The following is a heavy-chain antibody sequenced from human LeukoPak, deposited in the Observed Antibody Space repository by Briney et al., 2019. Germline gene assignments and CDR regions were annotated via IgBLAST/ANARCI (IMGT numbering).Heavy chain of an antibody. Sequence: SETLSLTCTVSYGSISDISYYWGWIRQPPVKGLEWIGSIYYSGRTYYNSSLKSRVTISVDTSKNQFSLKVTSVTAADTAVYYCASAYYDILGGHFDYWGQGTLVTVSS. CDR2: IYYSGRT. CDR3: ASAYYDILGGHFDY. D-gene: IGHD3-9*01. V-gene: IGHV4-39*07. J-gene: IGHJ4*02. CDR1: YGSISDISYY.